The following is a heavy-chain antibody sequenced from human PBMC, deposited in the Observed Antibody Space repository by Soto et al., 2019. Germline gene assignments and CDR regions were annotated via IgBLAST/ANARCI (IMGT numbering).Heavy chain of an antibody. CDR1: GYTFTSYG. V-gene: IGHV1-18*01. J-gene: IGHJ4*02. Sequence: ASVKVSCKASGYTFTSYGISWVRQAPGQGLEWMGWISAYNGNTKNAQKFQGRVTMTTDTSTSTAYMELRSLRSDDTAVYYCASEPNYFDYWGQGTLVSVSS. CDR2: ISAYNGNT. CDR3: ASEPNYFDY.